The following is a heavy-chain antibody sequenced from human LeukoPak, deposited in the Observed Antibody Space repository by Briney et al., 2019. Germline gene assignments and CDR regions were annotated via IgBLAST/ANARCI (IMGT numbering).Heavy chain of an antibody. CDR2: ISYDGSNK. J-gene: IGHJ3*02. Sequence: GGSLRLSCAASGFTFSSYGMHWVRQAPGKGLEWVALISYDGSNKYYADSVKGRFTISRDNSKNTLYLQMNSLRAEDTAVYYCAKSGSSGYSKGAFDIWGQGTMVTVSS. D-gene: IGHD3-22*01. CDR3: AKSGSSGYSKGAFDI. V-gene: IGHV3-30*18. CDR1: GFTFSSYG.